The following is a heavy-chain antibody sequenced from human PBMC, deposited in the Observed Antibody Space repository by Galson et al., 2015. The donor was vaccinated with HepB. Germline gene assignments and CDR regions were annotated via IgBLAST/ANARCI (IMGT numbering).Heavy chain of an antibody. CDR2: INHSGST. J-gene: IGHJ3*02. Sequence: SEPLSLTCAVYGGSFSGYYWSWIRQPPGKGLEWIGEINHSGSTNYNPSLKSRVTISVDTSKNQFSLKLSSVTAADTAVYYCASTPNRYFDWLDAFDIWGQGTMVTVSS. D-gene: IGHD3-9*01. CDR1: GGSFSGYY. V-gene: IGHV4-34*01. CDR3: ASTPNRYFDWLDAFDI.